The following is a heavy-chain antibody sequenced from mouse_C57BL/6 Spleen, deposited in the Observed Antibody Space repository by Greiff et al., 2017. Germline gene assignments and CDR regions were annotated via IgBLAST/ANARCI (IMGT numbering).Heavy chain of an antibody. D-gene: IGHD3-2*02. J-gene: IGHJ4*01. CDR3: ARQTAQATDAMDY. Sequence: QVQLQQSGAELVRPGASVKLSCKASGYTFTSYGISWVKQRTGQGLEWIGEIYPRSGNTYYNEKFKGKATLTADTSSSTAYMELRSLTSADSAVYFCARQTAQATDAMDYWGQGTSVTVSS. CDR1: GYTFTSYG. CDR2: IYPRSGNT. V-gene: IGHV1-81*01.